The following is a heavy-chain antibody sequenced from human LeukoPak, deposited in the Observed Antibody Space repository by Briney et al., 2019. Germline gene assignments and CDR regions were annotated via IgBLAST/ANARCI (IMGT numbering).Heavy chain of an antibody. CDR1: GFTFSSYG. V-gene: IGHV3-23*01. J-gene: IGHJ4*02. CDR2: ISGGGVST. D-gene: IGHD6-19*01. CDR3: ARKVAAPGY. Sequence: PGGSLRLSCAASGFTFSSYGMSWVRQAPEKGLQWVSAISGGGVSTYYADSVRGRFTISRDNSKNTLYLQMNSLRAEDTAVYYCARKVAAPGYWGQGTLVTVSS.